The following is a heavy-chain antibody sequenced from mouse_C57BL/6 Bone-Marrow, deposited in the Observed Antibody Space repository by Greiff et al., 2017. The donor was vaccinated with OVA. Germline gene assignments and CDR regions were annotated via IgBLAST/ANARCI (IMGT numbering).Heavy chain of an antibody. V-gene: IGHV5-15*01. CDR1: GFTFSDYG. Sequence: DVQLVESGGGLVQPGGSLKLSCAASGFTFSDYGMAWVRQAPRKGPEWVAFISNLAYSIYYADTVTGRFTISRENAKNTLYLEMSSLRSEDTAMYYCARHELSYYDYDGPFAYWGQGTLVTVSA. D-gene: IGHD2-4*01. J-gene: IGHJ3*01. CDR2: ISNLAYSI. CDR3: ARHELSYYDYDGPFAY.